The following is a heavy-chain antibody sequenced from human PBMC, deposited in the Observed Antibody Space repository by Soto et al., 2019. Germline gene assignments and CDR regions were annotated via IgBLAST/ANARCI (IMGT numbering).Heavy chain of an antibody. V-gene: IGHV1-69*13. CDR3: TTAPRRDFWSGYYYGMDV. Sequence: SVKVSCKASGGTFSSDAISGVLQSPLQWLQWMGGIIPISGTANYAQKFQGRVRITADESTSTAYMELSSLRFEDTAVYYCTTAPRRDFWSGYYYGMDVWGQGTTVTVSS. D-gene: IGHD3-3*01. CDR1: GGTFSSDA. CDR2: IIPISGTA. J-gene: IGHJ6*02.